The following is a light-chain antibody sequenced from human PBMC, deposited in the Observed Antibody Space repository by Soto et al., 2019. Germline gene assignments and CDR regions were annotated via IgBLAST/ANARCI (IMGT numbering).Light chain of an antibody. CDR1: QGISSY. V-gene: IGKV1-8*01. J-gene: IGKJ2*01. CDR2: AAA. Sequence: AIRMTQSPSSFSASTGDRVTNTCRASQGISSYLAWYQQKPGKAPNLLIYAAATLQRGAPSRFSGSGSGTDFTLTISRLQSEDFATYYCQQYFSYPYTFGQGTKLEI. CDR3: QQYFSYPYT.